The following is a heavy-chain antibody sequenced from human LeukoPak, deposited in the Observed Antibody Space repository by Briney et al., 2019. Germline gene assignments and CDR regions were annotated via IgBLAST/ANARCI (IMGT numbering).Heavy chain of an antibody. D-gene: IGHD1-20*01. CDR2: INHSGST. CDR3: ARLPRVTGTTVRYFHYGMDV. V-gene: IGHV4-34*01. J-gene: IGHJ6*02. CDR1: GGSFSGYY. Sequence: KPSETLSLTCAVYGGSFSGYYWSWIRQPPGKGLEWIGEINHSGSTNYNPSLKSRVTISVDTSKNQFSLKLSPVTAADTAVYYCARLPRVTGTTVRYFHYGMDVWGQGTTVTVSS.